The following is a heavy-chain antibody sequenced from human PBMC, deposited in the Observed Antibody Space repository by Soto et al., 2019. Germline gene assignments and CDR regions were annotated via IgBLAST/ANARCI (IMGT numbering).Heavy chain of an antibody. CDR3: ARGRYCLTGRCFPNWFDS. Sequence: SETLSLTCSVSGDSISNLDYFWAWIRQPPGQALEYIGYIYKSATTYYNPSFESRVAISVDTSKSQFSLNVTSVTAADTAVYFCARGRYCLTGRCFPNWFDSWGQGAMVTVSS. D-gene: IGHD7-27*01. V-gene: IGHV4-30-4*01. J-gene: IGHJ5*01. CDR1: GDSISNLDYF. CDR2: IYKSATT.